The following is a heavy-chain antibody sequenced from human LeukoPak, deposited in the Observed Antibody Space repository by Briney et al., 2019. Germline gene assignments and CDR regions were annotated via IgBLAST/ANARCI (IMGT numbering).Heavy chain of an antibody. CDR3: ARGITYYYDSSGLSGYNWFDP. CDR1: GYTFTGYY. CDR2: INPSSGGT. Sequence: ASVKVSCKASGYTFTGYYMHWVRQAPGQGLEWMGRINPSSGGTNYAQKFQGRVTMTRDTSISTAYMELSRLRSDDTAVYYCARGITYYYDSSGLSGYNWFDPWGQGTLVTVSS. V-gene: IGHV1-2*06. J-gene: IGHJ5*02. D-gene: IGHD3-22*01.